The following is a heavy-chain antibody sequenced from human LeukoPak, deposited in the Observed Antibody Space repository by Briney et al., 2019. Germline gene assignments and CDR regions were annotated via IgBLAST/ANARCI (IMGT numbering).Heavy chain of an antibody. CDR2: INHSGST. D-gene: IGHD1-26*01. J-gene: IGHJ4*02. V-gene: IGHV4-34*01. CDR3: ARGPLGAAVDY. CDR1: GGSFSGYY. Sequence: SETLSLTCAVYGGSFSGYYWSWIRQPPGKGLEWIGEINHSGSTNYNPSLKSRVTISVDTSKNQFSLKLSSVTAADTAVYYCARGPLGAAVDYWGQGTLVTVSS.